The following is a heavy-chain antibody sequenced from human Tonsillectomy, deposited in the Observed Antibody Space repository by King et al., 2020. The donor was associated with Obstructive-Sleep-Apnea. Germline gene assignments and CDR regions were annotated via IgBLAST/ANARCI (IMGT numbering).Heavy chain of an antibody. J-gene: IGHJ4*02. D-gene: IGHD4-17*01. V-gene: IGHV1-2*02. Sequence: QLVQSGAEVKKPGASVKVSCKASGYTFTGYHIHWVRQAPGQGLEWMGWINPNSGGTNYAQKFQGRVTMTRDTSISTAYMELSRLMSDDPAVYYCATVAVATATYFFDYWGQGTLVTVSS. CDR2: INPNSGGT. CDR1: GYTFTGYH. CDR3: ATVAVATATYFFDY.